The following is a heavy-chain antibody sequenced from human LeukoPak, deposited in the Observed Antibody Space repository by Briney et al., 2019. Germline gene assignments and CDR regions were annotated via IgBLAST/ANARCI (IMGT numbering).Heavy chain of an antibody. V-gene: IGHV4-34*01. J-gene: IGHJ5*02. D-gene: IGHD2-2*01. CDR1: GGSFSGYY. CDR2: INHSGST. Sequence: SETLSLTCAVYGGSFSGYYWSWIRQPPGKGLEWIGEINHSGSTNYNPFLKSRVTISVDTSKNQFSLKLSSVTAADTAVYYCATRYCSSTSCYPDWFDPWGQGTLVTVSS. CDR3: ATRYCSSTSCYPDWFDP.